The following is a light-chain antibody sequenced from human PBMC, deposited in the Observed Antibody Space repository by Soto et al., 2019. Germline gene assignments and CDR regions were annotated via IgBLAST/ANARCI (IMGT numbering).Light chain of an antibody. CDR3: AAWDDSLNGYV. V-gene: IGLV1-44*01. CDR1: SSNIGSNT. CDR2: SNN. J-gene: IGLJ1*01. Sequence: QSVLTQPPSASGTPGQRVTISCSGSSSNIGSNTVNWYQQLPGTAPKLLIYSNNQRPSGVPDRFSGSKSGTSASLAISGLQSEDEADYYCAAWDDSLNGYVFGCGTKLTVL.